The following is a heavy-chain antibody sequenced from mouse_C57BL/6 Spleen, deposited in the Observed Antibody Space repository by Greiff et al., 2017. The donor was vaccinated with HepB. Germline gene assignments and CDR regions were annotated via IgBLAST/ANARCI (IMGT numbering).Heavy chain of an antibody. CDR3: TRWDYGSSVYYFDY. Sequence: VQLQQSGTVLARPGASVKMSCKTSGYTFTSYWMHWVKQSPGQGLEWIGAIDPGNSDTSYNQKFKGKAKLTAVTSASTAYMELSSLTNEDSAVYYCTRWDYGSSVYYFDYWGQGTTLTVSS. CDR2: IDPGNSDT. CDR1: GYTFTSYW. V-gene: IGHV1-5*01. J-gene: IGHJ2*01. D-gene: IGHD1-1*01.